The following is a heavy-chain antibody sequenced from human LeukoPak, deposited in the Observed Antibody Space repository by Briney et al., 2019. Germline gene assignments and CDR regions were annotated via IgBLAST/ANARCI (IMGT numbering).Heavy chain of an antibody. D-gene: IGHD4-17*01. CDR2: ISTYNGNT. J-gene: IGHJ4*02. CDR1: GGTFSSYA. V-gene: IGHV1-18*01. CDR3: ARGDDYGDYWGLY. Sequence: GPVKVSCKASGGTFSSYAISWVRQAPGQGLEWMGWISTYNGNTNYAQKLQGRVTMTTDTSTSTAYMELRSLISDDAAVYYCARGDDYGDYWGLYWGQGTLVTVSS.